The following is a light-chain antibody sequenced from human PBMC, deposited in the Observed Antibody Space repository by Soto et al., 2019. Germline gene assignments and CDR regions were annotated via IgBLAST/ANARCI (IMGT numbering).Light chain of an antibody. CDR2: GAF. J-gene: IGKJ1*01. Sequence: EVGLTQSPGTLSLSHGERATLSCRASPSVSSNFVAWYQQKPGQAPRLLISGAFNRATGVPDRFSGGGSGTDFTLTISRLEAEDFAVYYCQQYGSAPRTCGQGTKG. V-gene: IGKV3-20*01. CDR1: PSVSSNF. CDR3: QQYGSAPRT.